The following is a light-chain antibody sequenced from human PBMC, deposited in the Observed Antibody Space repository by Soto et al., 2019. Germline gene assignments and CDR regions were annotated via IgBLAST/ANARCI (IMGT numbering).Light chain of an antibody. Sequence: DIPMTQSPSSLSASVGDRVTITCRASENIASYLNWYQQKPGKAPTLLVYAASSLESGAPPRFSGTVSGTDFTLTSTSLQPDDLATYFCQQGYSTPWTFGQGTKVEL. V-gene: IGKV1-39*01. CDR3: QQGYSTPWT. CDR2: AAS. CDR1: ENIASY. J-gene: IGKJ1*01.